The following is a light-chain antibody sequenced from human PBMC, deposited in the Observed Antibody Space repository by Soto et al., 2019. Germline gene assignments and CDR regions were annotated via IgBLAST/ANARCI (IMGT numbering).Light chain of an antibody. CDR1: KRVSRY. CDR3: QERDSWVT. J-gene: IGKJ5*01. V-gene: IGKV3-11*01. Sequence: EIVLTQSPATLSLSQGASATVSGRASKRVSRYLAWYQHKPGQAPRLLIYEASNRATDIPARFSGSGSETDVTLTNSSLEPEDFAVYYCQERDSWVTFGQVTRLEIK. CDR2: EAS.